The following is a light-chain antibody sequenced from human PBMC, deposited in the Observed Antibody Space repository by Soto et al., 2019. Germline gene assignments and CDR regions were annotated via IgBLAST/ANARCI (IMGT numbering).Light chain of an antibody. V-gene: IGLV2-14*03. CDR3: SSYSSRNTHV. CDR2: DVS. J-gene: IGLJ1*01. Sequence: QSALTQPASVSGSPGQSITISCTGTSSDVGGYNYVSWYQQHPGKAPKLMIYDVSNRPSGVSNRFSGSKFGNTASLTISGLQAEDEADYYCSSYSSRNTHVFGTGTKLTVL. CDR1: SSDVGGYNY.